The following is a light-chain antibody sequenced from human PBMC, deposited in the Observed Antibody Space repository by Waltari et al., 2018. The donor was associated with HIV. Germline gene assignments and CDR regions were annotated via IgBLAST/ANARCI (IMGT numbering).Light chain of an antibody. Sequence: SSELPQDPAVSVALGQTVRITCQGDSLRSYYASWYQQKPGQSPVLVIYGKNNRPSGIPDRFSGSSSGNTASLTITGGQAEDEADYYCNSRDSSGNHWVFGGGTKLTVL. V-gene: IGLV3-19*01. CDR1: SLRSYY. CDR3: NSRDSSGNHWV. J-gene: IGLJ3*02. CDR2: GKN.